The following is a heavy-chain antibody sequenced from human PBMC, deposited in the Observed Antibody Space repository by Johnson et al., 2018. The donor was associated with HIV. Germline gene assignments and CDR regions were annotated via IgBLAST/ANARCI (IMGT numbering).Heavy chain of an antibody. D-gene: IGHD6-19*01. Sequence: QVQLVESGGGLIQPGGSLRLSCAASGFTVSSNYMSWVRQAPGKGLEWVALISYDGSNQYYADSVKGRFTISRDDSKNTLYLQMNSLKIEDTAVYYCTSVSSGWYGGAFDIWGQGTMVTVSS. CDR2: ISYDGSNQ. CDR3: TSVSSGWYGGAFDI. CDR1: GFTVSSNY. V-gene: IGHV3-30-3*01. J-gene: IGHJ3*02.